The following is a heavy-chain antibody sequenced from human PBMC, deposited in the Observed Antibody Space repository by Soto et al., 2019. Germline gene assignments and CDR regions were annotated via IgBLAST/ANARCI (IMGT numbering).Heavy chain of an antibody. D-gene: IGHD3-9*01. CDR1: RYTFTRYA. CDR3: ARSILTVEVDFDY. J-gene: IGHJ4*02. Sequence: GASVKVSCKASRYTFTRYAMHWVRQAPGQSLEWMGWINAGNGDTKFSQKFQGRVTITRDTSASTAYMELSSLRSEDTAVYYCARSILTVEVDFDYWGQGTLVTVSS. V-gene: IGHV1-3*01. CDR2: INAGNGDT.